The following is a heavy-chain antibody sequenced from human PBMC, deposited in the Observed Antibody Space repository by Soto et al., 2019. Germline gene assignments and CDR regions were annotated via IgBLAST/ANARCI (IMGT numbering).Heavy chain of an antibody. D-gene: IGHD3-10*01. V-gene: IGHV3-66*01. J-gene: IGHJ4*02. Sequence: EVQLVESGGGLVQPGGSLRLSCAASGFTVSSNYMSWVRQAPGKGLEWVSVIYSGGRTYYADSVKGRFTISRDNSKNTLYLQMNSFRAEDTAVYYCARVPENYYGSGSYYRITGALNYWGQGTLVTVSS. CDR3: ARVPENYYGSGSYYRITGALNY. CDR1: GFTVSSNY. CDR2: IYSGGRT.